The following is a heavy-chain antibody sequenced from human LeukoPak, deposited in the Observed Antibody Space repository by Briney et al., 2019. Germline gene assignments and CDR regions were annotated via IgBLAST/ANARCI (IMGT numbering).Heavy chain of an antibody. CDR3: AKAPYSSGWYNWFDP. CDR2: IIAVGDST. D-gene: IGHD6-19*01. V-gene: IGHV3-23*01. CDR1: AFTFGNYA. J-gene: IGHJ5*02. Sequence: GGSLRLSCAAYAFTFGNYAMNWVRQPPGKGLDWFSGIIAVGDSTYYADSWKGRFTISRDNSKNTLYLQMNSLRAEDTAIYYCAKAPYSSGWYNWFDPWGQGTQVTVSS.